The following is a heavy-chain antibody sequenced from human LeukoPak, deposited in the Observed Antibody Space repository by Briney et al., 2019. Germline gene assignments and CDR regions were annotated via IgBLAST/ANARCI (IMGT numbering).Heavy chain of an antibody. Sequence: GGSLKLSCAASGFTVSSNYMSWVRQAPGKGLEWVSVIYSGGSTYYADSVKGRFTISRDNSKNTLYLQMNSLRAEDTAVYYCARDGHCSSTSCPTGGVFDIWGQGTRVTVS. V-gene: IGHV3-66*02. J-gene: IGHJ3*02. CDR3: ARDGHCSSTSCPTGGVFDI. CDR1: GFTVSSNY. CDR2: IYSGGST. D-gene: IGHD2-2*01.